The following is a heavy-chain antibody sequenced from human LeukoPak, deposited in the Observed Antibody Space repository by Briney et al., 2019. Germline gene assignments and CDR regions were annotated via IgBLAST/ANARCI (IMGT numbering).Heavy chain of an antibody. V-gene: IGHV3-30*02. D-gene: IGHD2-2*01. CDR3: AKGSVVPAAMGVPAFDI. CDR1: VLTFSRYG. J-gene: IGHJ3*02. Sequence: GGSLRLSCAASVLTFSRYGMHWVRQAPGKGLEWVAFIRYDGSNKYYADSVKGRFTISRDNSKNTLYLQMNSLRAEDTAVYYCAKGSVVPAAMGVPAFDIWGQGTMVTVSS. CDR2: IRYDGSNK.